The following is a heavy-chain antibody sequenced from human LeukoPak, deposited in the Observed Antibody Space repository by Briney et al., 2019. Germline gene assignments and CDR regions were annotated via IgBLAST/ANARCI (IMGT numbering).Heavy chain of an antibody. CDR3: ARSTGWYPFPDY. V-gene: IGHV3-7*01. J-gene: IGHJ4*02. CDR2: MNQGGSEE. CDR1: RFSFGSYW. D-gene: IGHD6-19*01. Sequence: PGGSLRLSCTASRFSFGSYWMTWVRQAPGKGLEWVASMNQGGSEEYYVDSVKGRFTISRDNPKNSLYLQMNSLRAEDTAVYYCARSTGWYPFPDYWGQGTLVTVSS.